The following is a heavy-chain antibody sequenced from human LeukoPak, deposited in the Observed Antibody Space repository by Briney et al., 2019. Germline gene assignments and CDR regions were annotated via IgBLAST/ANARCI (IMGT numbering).Heavy chain of an antibody. D-gene: IGHD2-15*01. V-gene: IGHV4-34*01. CDR2: INHSGST. Sequence: SETLSLTCAVYGGSFSGYYWSWIRQPPGKGLEWIGEINHSGSTNYNPSLKSRVTISVDTSKNQFSLKLSSVTAADTAVYYCARGPLEETYSYYYYYYMDVWGKGTTVTVSS. CDR1: GGSFSGYY. J-gene: IGHJ6*03. CDR3: ARGPLEETYSYYYYYYMDV.